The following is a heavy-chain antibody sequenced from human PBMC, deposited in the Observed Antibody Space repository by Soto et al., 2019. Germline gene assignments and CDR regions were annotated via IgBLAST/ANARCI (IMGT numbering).Heavy chain of an antibody. CDR3: ARYWNYGDGYYYYYYYMDV. V-gene: IGHV1-18*01. CDR2: ISAYNGNT. Sequence: ASVKVSCKASGYTFTSYGISWVRQAPGQGLEWMGWISAYNGNTNYAQKLQGRVTMTTDTSTSTAYMELRSLRSDDTAVYYCARYWNYGDGYYYYYYYMDVWGKGTTVTVSS. J-gene: IGHJ6*03. CDR1: GYTFTSYG. D-gene: IGHD1-7*01.